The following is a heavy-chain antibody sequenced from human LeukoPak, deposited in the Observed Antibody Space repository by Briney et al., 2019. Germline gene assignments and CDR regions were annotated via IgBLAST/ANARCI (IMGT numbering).Heavy chain of an antibody. J-gene: IGHJ6*02. D-gene: IGHD3-9*01. CDR2: VSYDGRNE. CDR3: ARERYFDWLLLATDYYGMDV. V-gene: IGHV3-30*04. Sequence: GGSLRLSCGASGFKSTNYAMHWVRQAPGKGLEWVAVVSYDGRNEYYADSVKGRFTISRDNSTDTLFLQMSSLRADDTAVYYCARERYFDWLLLATDYYGMDVWGQGTTVTVSS. CDR1: GFKSTNYA.